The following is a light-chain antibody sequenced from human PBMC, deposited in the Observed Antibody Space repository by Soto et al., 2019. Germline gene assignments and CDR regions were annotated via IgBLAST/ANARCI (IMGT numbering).Light chain of an antibody. V-gene: IGKV1-8*01. J-gene: IGKJ2*01. Sequence: AIRMTQSPSSFSASTGDRVTITCRASQGISSYLAWYQQKPGKAPQLLIYAASTLQIGVTSRFSGSGSGTDFTPTISSLLSEDCATYYYEQYYSYPRTLGQGTKLEIK. CDR3: EQYYSYPRT. CDR1: QGISSY. CDR2: AAS.